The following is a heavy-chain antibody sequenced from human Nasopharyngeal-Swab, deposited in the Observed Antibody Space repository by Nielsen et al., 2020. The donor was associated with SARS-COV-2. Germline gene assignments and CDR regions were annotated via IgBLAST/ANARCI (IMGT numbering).Heavy chain of an antibody. CDR3: ARVPYDILHFRGGMDV. J-gene: IGHJ6*02. V-gene: IGHV3-53*04. CDR1: VFTVSSNY. Sequence: GESLKISCAASVFTVSSNYMSWVRQAPGKGLEWVSVIYSGGSTYYADSVKGRFTISRHNSKNTLYLQMNSLRAEDTAVYYCARVPYDILHFRGGMDVWGQGTTVTVSS. D-gene: IGHD3-9*01. CDR2: IYSGGST.